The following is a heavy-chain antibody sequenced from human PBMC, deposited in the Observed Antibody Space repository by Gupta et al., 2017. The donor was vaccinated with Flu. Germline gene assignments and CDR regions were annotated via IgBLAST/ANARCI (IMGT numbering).Heavy chain of an antibody. V-gene: IGHV3-23*01. CDR2: ITASGYSA. Sequence: EVQLLESGGGLVQPGESLRLSCAASGIPFSNYAMTWVRQAPGKGLEWVSLITASGYSAYYADSVKGRFTISRDNSKDTLYLQMNSLRAEDTAVYYCAKDDGYGDYDPYYFDSWGQGTLVSVSS. CDR3: AKDDGYGDYDPYYFDS. CDR1: GIPFSNYA. J-gene: IGHJ4*02. D-gene: IGHD4-17*01.